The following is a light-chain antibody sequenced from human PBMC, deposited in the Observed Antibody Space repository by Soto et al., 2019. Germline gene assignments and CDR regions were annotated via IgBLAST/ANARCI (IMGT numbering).Light chain of an antibody. J-gene: IGKJ5*01. CDR3: QQPNSYPMT. V-gene: IGKV1-9*01. CDR2: EAS. Sequence: QLTQSPSSLSASVGDRVTITCRASQGVSSSLAWYQQKPGNAPKLLIYEASTLQSGVPSRFSGSGSGTEFTLTISSLQAQDVATYYCQQPNSYPMTFGQGTRLEIK. CDR1: QGVSSS.